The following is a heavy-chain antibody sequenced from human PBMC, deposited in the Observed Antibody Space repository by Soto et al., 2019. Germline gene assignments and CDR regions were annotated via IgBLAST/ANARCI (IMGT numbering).Heavy chain of an antibody. CDR2: IFTGGST. D-gene: IGHD6-19*01. V-gene: IGHV3-53*04. CDR1: GFTVSSNY. Sequence: GGSLRLSCAASGFTVSSNYMSWVRQAPGKGLEWVSVIFTGGSTYYADSVKGRFTISRHSSKNTVYLQMNSLRAEDTAVYYCARDRYSSGWLAAFDIWGQGTTVTVSS. CDR3: ARDRYSSGWLAAFDI. J-gene: IGHJ3*02.